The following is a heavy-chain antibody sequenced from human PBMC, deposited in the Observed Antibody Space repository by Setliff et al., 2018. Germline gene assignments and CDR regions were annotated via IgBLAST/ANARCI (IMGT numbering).Heavy chain of an antibody. CDR1: GGSISSSSYY. D-gene: IGHD2-8*01. J-gene: IGHJ4*02. Sequence: SETLSLTCTVSGGSISSSSYYWGWIRQPPGKGLEWTGSIYYSGSTYYNPSLKSRVTISVDTSKNQFSLKLSSVTAADTALYYCTVYNNGSSKDHYWGQGTPVTVSS. V-gene: IGHV4-39*07. CDR3: TVYNNGSSKDHY. CDR2: IYYSGST.